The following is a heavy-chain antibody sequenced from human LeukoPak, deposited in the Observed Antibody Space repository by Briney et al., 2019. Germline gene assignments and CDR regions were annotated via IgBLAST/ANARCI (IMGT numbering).Heavy chain of an antibody. D-gene: IGHD6-6*01. Sequence: SETLSLTCTVSGGSISSYYWSWIRQPPGKGLEWIGYIYYSGSTNYNPSLKSRVTISVDTSKNQFSLKLSSVTAADTAVYYCARYISPEFSSSSLYFDYWGQGTLVTVSS. CDR2: IYYSGST. V-gene: IGHV4-59*01. CDR1: GGSISSYY. J-gene: IGHJ4*02. CDR3: ARYISPEFSSSSLYFDY.